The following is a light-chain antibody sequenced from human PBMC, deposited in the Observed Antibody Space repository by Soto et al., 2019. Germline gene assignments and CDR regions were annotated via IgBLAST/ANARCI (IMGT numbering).Light chain of an antibody. J-gene: IGKJ1*01. CDR2: NAS. CDR3: EPYNSYSEA. V-gene: IGKV1-5*03. CDR1: QTISRW. Sequence: PCNLIGTVGDRVTIISPASQTISRWLAWYKKKXGKAPKXXIYNASTLKSGVPSRFRGRGSGTEDTLTISSLKRDDVETYYCEPYNSYSEAVGQGTKVDI.